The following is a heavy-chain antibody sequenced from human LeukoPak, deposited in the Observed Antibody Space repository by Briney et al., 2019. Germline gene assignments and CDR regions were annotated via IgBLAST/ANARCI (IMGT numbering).Heavy chain of an antibody. CDR1: GGSIRNYF. V-gene: IGHV4-59*01. Sequence: PSETLSLTCSVSGGSIRNYFWSWIRQPAGKGLEWIGYIYYSGSTNYNPSLKSRVTISVDTSKNQFSLKLSSVTAADTAVYYCAGAVTDPVNWFDPWGQGTLVTVSS. J-gene: IGHJ5*02. CDR2: IYYSGST. CDR3: AGAVTDPVNWFDP. D-gene: IGHD2-21*02.